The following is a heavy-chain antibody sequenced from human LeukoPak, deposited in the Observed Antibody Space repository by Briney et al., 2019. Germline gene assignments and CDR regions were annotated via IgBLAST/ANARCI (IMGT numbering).Heavy chain of an antibody. CDR2: IKSKYDGGTK. Sequence: GVKLRLSCAASRFTFCNAWMIWLRQAPGKGREWVIRIKSKYDGGTKDYAAPVTGRIHISRDDSKNTLFLQMNSLRSEDTAVYYCTTDQDYSSGYYLDYFDYWGQGTLVTVSS. J-gene: IGHJ4*02. CDR1: RFTFCNAW. D-gene: IGHD3-22*01. CDR3: TTDQDYSSGYYLDYFDY. V-gene: IGHV3-15*01.